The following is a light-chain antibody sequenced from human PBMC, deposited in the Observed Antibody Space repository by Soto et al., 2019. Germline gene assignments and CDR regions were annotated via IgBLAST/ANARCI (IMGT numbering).Light chain of an antibody. CDR1: QSVSSSY. J-gene: IGKJ1*01. CDR3: QQCGSSPWT. CDR2: AAS. Sequence: EIVLTQSPGTLSLSPGERATLSCRASQSVSSSYYLAWYQQKPGQAPRLLIYAASSRATGIPDRFSGGGSGTDFTLTISRLEPEDFAVYYCQQCGSSPWTFGQGTKVDIK. V-gene: IGKV3-20*01.